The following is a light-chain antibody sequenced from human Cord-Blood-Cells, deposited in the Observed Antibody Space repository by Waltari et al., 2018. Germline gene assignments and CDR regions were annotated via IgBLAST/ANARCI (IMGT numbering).Light chain of an antibody. V-gene: IGKV1-5*03. J-gene: IGKJ1*01. CDR3: QQYNSYRT. Sequence: DIQTTQSSSTLSASVGDRVTITCRASQSISSWLAWYQQKPGKAPKLLIYKASSLESGVPSRFSGSGSGTEFTLTISSLHPDDFATYYCQQYNSYRTFGQGTKVEIK. CDR1: QSISSW. CDR2: KAS.